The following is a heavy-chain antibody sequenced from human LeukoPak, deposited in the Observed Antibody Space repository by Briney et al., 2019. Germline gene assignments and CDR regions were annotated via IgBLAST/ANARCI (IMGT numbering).Heavy chain of an antibody. J-gene: IGHJ6*02. Sequence: GGSLRLSCAASGFTFSDHYMDWVRQAPGKGLEWVGRSRNKANSYATEYAASVKGRFSISRDDSKNSLYLQMNSLKTEDTAVYYCARKPIQRDGLGVWGQGTTVTVSS. CDR3: ARKPIQRDGLGV. CDR2: SRNKANSYAT. V-gene: IGHV3-72*01. D-gene: IGHD5-18*01. CDR1: GFTFSDHY.